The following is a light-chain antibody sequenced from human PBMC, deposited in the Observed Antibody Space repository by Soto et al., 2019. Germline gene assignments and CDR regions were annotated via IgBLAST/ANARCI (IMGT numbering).Light chain of an antibody. J-gene: IGKJ1*01. Sequence: EMAVTQSPATLSVSPGERATLSCRASQSVASNLAWYQQKPGQTPRLLIYAASTRATGIPARFSGSGSGTDFNLTITSLQSEDFAVYYCQRYYHWPRTFGQGTKVDIK. CDR2: AAS. CDR1: QSVASN. V-gene: IGKV3-15*01. CDR3: QRYYHWPRT.